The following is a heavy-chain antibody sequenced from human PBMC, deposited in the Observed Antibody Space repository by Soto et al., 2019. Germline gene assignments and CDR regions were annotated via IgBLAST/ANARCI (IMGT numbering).Heavy chain of an antibody. CDR3: GKVSISKSSAVTFDS. CDR1: GFTFSTYD. J-gene: IGHJ4*02. V-gene: IGHV3-30*18. Sequence: QVQLVESGGGMVQPGRSLRHSCTVSGFTFSTYDMHWVRQAPGKGLEWVAVVSYDAGYKNYAESVKGRFTISRDNSKITLYLQMNGLGPEDTAGYYCGKVSISKSSAVTFDSWGQGTLVTVSS. D-gene: IGHD2-15*01. CDR2: VSYDAGYK.